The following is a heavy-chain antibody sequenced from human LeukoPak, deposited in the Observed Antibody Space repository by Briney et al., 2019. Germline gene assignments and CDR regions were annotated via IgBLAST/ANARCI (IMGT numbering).Heavy chain of an antibody. CDR1: GFTVSSNY. J-gene: IGHJ4*02. CDR2: IYSGGST. CDR3: ARGYCSSTSCYTSPFDY. V-gene: IGHV3-53*01. Sequence: GGSLRLSCAASGFTVSSNYMSWVRQAPGKGLEWVSVIYSGGSTYYADSVKGRFTISRDNSKNTLYLQMNSLRAEDTAVYYCARGYCSSTSCYTSPFDYWGQGTLVTVSS. D-gene: IGHD2-2*02.